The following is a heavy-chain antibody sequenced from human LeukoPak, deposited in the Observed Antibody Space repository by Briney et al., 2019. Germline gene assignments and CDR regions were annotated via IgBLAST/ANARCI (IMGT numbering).Heavy chain of an antibody. Sequence: GGSLRLSCAASGFTFSSYWMHWVRQALGKGLVWVSRINSDGSSTSYADSVKGRFTISRDNAKNTLYLQMNSLRAEDTAVYYCARVIRDYYDSSGFNFDYWGQGTPVTVSS. V-gene: IGHV3-74*01. D-gene: IGHD3-22*01. CDR1: GFTFSSYW. J-gene: IGHJ4*02. CDR2: INSDGSST. CDR3: ARVIRDYYDSSGFNFDY.